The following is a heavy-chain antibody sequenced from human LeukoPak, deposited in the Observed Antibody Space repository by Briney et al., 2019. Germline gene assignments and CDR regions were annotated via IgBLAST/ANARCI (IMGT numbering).Heavy chain of an antibody. CDR3: ARVSRGDYADY. Sequence: SETLSLTCTVSGGSISSGGYYWSWIRQHPGKGLEWIGYIYYSGSTYYNPSLKSRVTISVDKSKNQFSLKLSSVTAADTAVYYCARVSRGDYADYWGQGTLVTVSS. CDR2: IYYSGST. J-gene: IGHJ4*02. D-gene: IGHD4-17*01. V-gene: IGHV4-31*03. CDR1: GGSISSGGYY.